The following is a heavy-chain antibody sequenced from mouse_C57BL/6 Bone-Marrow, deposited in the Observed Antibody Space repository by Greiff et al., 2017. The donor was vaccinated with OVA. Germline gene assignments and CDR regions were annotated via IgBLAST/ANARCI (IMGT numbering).Heavy chain of an antibody. V-gene: IGHV2-5*01. CDR3: AKNRTTVVAPYAMDY. J-gene: IGHJ4*01. CDR2: IWRGGST. CDR1: GFSLTSYG. Sequence: QVQLQQSGPGLVQPSQSLSITCTVSGFSLTSYGVHWVRQSPGKGLEWLGVIWRGGSTDYNAAFMSRLSITKDNSKSQVFFKMNSLQADDTAIYYCAKNRTTVVAPYAMDYWGQGTSVTVSS. D-gene: IGHD1-1*01.